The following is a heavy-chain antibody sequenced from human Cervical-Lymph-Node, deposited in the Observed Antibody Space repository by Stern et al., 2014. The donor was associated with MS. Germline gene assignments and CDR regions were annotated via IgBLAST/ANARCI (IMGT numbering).Heavy chain of an antibody. D-gene: IGHD3/OR15-3a*01. V-gene: IGHV3-7*01. CDR3: ARDGLWGNDC. Sequence: VQLVESGGGLVQSGGSLRLSCAASGFIFKNYWMSWVRQAPGGGLEWVANIKEDGSGKYYVDSVKGRFTISRDNTNNSLYLQMNSLRAEDTAVYYCARDGLWGNDCWGQGNMVIISS. J-gene: IGHJ4*02. CDR2: IKEDGSGK. CDR1: GFIFKNYW.